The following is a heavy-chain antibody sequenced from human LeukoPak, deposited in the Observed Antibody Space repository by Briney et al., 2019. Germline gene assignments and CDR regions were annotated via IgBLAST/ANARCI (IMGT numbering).Heavy chain of an antibody. CDR3: ARVPGYCSSTSCYAGHFDY. J-gene: IGHJ4*02. D-gene: IGHD2-2*01. V-gene: IGHV1-69*01. CDR2: IIPIFGTA. Sequence: SVKVSCTASGGTFSSYAISWVRQAPGQGLEWMGGIIPIFGTANYAQKFQGRVTITADESTSTAYMELSSLRSEDTAVYYCARVPGYCSSTSCYAGHFDYWGQGTLVTVSS. CDR1: GGTFSSYA.